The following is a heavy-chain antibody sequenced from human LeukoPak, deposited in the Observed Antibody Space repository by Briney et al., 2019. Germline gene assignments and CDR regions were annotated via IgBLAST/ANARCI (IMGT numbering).Heavy chain of an antibody. V-gene: IGHV4-59*01. CDR2: ISYSGTT. D-gene: IGHD3-10*01. J-gene: IGHJ5*02. CDR3: ARSALVRGVST. Sequence: SETLSLTCTVSGDSMSNFHWTWIRQPPGKELEWIGSISYSGTTDYNPSLKGRVTMSVDTSKKQYFLKLNSVTAADTAVLYCARSALVRGVSTWGQGTLVTVSS. CDR1: GDSMSNFH.